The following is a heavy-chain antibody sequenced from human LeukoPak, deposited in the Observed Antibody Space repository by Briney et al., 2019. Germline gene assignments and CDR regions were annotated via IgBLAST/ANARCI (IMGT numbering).Heavy chain of an antibody. CDR1: GYSISNGYY. CDR2: IYHRGST. Sequence: SETLSLTCTVSGYSISNGYYWGWIRQPPGKGLEWVGSIYHRGSTYYNPSLRSRVTISVDTSKNQFSLKLSSVTAADTAVYYCARETSQKGAHYMDVWGKGTTITISS. D-gene: IGHD3-16*01. V-gene: IGHV4-38-2*02. CDR3: ARETSQKGAHYMDV. J-gene: IGHJ6*03.